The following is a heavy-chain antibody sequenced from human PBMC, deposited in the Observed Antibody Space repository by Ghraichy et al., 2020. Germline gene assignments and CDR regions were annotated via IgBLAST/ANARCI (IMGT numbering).Heavy chain of an antibody. D-gene: IGHD5-18*01. CDR1: GFTFNTYS. Sequence: GGSLRLSCAASGFTFNTYSMTWFRQAPGQGLEWVANIKQDGSGKSNVESVKGRCTISSDNARDSVYLQMNSLTAEDTAVYFCGRGGYIYGSNPVDYWGQGTQVIVSS. CDR2: IKQDGSGK. CDR3: GRGGYIYGSNPVDY. V-gene: IGHV3-7*04. J-gene: IGHJ4*02.